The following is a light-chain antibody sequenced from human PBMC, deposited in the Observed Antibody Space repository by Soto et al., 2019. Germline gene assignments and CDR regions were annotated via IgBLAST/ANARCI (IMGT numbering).Light chain of an antibody. J-gene: IGLJ2*01. CDR3: AAWDDSLKGHV. Sequence: QSVLTQPPSASGTPGQRVTISCSGSSSNIGSNTVNWYQQLPGTAPKLLIYSNNQRPSGVPDRFSGSKSGTSASLAISGLQSEDEADYYCAAWDDSLKGHVFGGGTKSPS. CDR2: SNN. CDR1: SSNIGSNT. V-gene: IGLV1-44*01.